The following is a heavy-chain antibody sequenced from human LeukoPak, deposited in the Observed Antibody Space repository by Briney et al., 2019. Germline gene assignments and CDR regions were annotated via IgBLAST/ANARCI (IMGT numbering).Heavy chain of an antibody. CDR3: AKGSIAARSGLFDY. J-gene: IGHJ4*02. CDR2: ISDSGGYT. CDR1: GFTFSNYA. Sequence: GGSLRLSCAASGFTFSNYAMSRVRQAPGKGLEWVSTISDSGGYTYYADSVKGRFTISRDNSKNTLYVQMNSLRAEDTAVYYCAKGSIAARSGLFDYWGQGTLVTVSS. D-gene: IGHD6-6*01. V-gene: IGHV3-23*01.